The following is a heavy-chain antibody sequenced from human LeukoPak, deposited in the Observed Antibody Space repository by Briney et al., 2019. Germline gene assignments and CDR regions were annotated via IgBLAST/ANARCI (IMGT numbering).Heavy chain of an antibody. CDR3: ARARYCSGGSCYWTPYYYYGMDV. J-gene: IGHJ6*04. D-gene: IGHD2-15*01. CDR2: IIPIFGTA. Sequence: SVKVSCKASGGTFSSYAISWVRQGPGQGLEWMGGIIPIFGTANYAQKFQGRVTITADKSTSTAYMELSSLRSEDTAVYYCARARYCSGGSCYWTPYYYYGMDVWGKGTTVTVSS. V-gene: IGHV1-69*06. CDR1: GGTFSSYA.